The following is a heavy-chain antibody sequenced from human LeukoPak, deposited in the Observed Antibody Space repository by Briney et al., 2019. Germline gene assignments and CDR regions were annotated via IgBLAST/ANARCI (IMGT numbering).Heavy chain of an antibody. V-gene: IGHV3-53*01. CDR1: GFTVSSNY. D-gene: IGHD5-24*01. CDR3: ARSVGDGYNDDAFDI. J-gene: IGHJ3*02. Sequence: GGSLRLSCAASGFTVSSNYMSWVRQAPGKGLEWVSVIYSGGSTYYADSVKGRFTISRDNSKNTLYLQMNSLRAEDTAVYYCARSVGDGYNDDAFDIWGQGTMVTVSS. CDR2: IYSGGST.